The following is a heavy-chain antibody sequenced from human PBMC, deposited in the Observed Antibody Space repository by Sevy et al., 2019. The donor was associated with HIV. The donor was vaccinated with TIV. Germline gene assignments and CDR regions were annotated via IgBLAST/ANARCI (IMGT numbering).Heavy chain of an antibody. CDR3: ARDDGNYYFHY. CDR1: GFTFSKYW. CDR2: IKQDAGQK. J-gene: IGHJ4*02. D-gene: IGHD1-7*01. V-gene: IGHV3-7*01. Sequence: GGSLRLSCAASGFTFSKYWMGWVRQAPGKGLEWVDNIKQDAGQKYYVDSVKGRFTFSRDNAKNSLYLQMNSLRAEDTAVYFCARDDGNYYFHYWGQGTLVTVSS.